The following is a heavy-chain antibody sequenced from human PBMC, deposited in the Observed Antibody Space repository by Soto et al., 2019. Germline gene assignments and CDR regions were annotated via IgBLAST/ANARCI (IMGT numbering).Heavy chain of an antibody. J-gene: IGHJ2*01. CDR3: ARAEIVFFFQAEAGIRDTVPVSAFLLNRSSDL. CDR2: INHRGST. D-gene: IGHD6-13*01. V-gene: IGHV4-34*01. Sequence: PGKGLEWIGEINHRGSTNYNPSLKSRVTISVNTSKNQFSLTLSSVTAEDTAVYYCARAEIVFFFQAEAGIRDTVPVSAFLLNRSSDL.